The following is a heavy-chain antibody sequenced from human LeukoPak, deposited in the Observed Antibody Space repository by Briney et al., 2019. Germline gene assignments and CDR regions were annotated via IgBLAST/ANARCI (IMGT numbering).Heavy chain of an antibody. CDR1: GFTFSSYW. V-gene: IGHV3-7*03. D-gene: IGHD3-22*01. Sequence: GGSLRLSCAASGFTFSSYWMSWVRQAPGKGLEWVANIKQDGSEKCYVDSVKGRFTISRDNAKNSLYLQMNSLRAEDTAVYYCARDRGPMDDSSGLDWGQGTLVTVSS. CDR2: IKQDGSEK. J-gene: IGHJ4*02. CDR3: ARDRGPMDDSSGLD.